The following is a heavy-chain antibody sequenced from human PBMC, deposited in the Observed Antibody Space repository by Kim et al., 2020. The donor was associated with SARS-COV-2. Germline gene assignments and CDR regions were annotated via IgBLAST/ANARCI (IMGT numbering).Heavy chain of an antibody. Sequence: GGSLRLSCAASGFSFGSYGMHWVRQAPGKGLEWVAVISYDGRNKYYVDSVKGRFTISRDNSKNTLYLQMSSLRAEDTAMYYCAKDVRTEAAAANYWGQGTLVTVSS. CDR3: AKDVRTEAAAANY. V-gene: IGHV3-30*18. CDR1: GFSFGSYG. D-gene: IGHD6-13*01. CDR2: ISYDGRNK. J-gene: IGHJ4*02.